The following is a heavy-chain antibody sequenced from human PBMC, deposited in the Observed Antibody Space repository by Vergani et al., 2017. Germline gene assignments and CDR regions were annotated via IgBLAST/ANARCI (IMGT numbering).Heavy chain of an antibody. CDR2: IKQDGSEK. V-gene: IGHV3-7*01. J-gene: IGHJ5*02. Sequence: EVQLVESGGGLVQPGGSLRLSCAASGFTFSSYWMSWVRQAPGKGLEWVANIKQDGSEKYYVDSVKGRFTNSRDNANNSLYLQMTSLRAEDTAVYYCAKDRLPFTWGQGTLVTVSS. CDR1: GFTFSSYW. CDR3: AKDRLPFT.